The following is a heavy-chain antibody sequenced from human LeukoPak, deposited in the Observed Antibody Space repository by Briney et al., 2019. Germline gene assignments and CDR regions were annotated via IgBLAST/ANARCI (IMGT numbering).Heavy chain of an antibody. CDR2: IIPIFGTA. D-gene: IGHD3-16*01. Sequence: SVKVSCKASGGTFSSYAISWVRQAPGQGLEWMGGIIPIFGTANYAQKFQGRVTITADKSTSTAYMEPSSLRSEDTAVYYCARDSARERGLWFDPWGQGTLVTVSS. J-gene: IGHJ5*02. V-gene: IGHV1-69*06. CDR1: GGTFSSYA. CDR3: ARDSARERGLWFDP.